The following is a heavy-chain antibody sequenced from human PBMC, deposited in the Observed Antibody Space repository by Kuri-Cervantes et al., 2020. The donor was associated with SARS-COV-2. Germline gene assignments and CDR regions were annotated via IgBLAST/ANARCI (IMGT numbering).Heavy chain of an antibody. CDR2: IHSPGSST. J-gene: IGHJ2*01. D-gene: IGHD3-3*01. CDR1: GFMISSYW. Sequence: GESLKISCEASGFMISSYWMHWVRQVPEKGQVWVSRIHSPGSSTGYADSVKGRFTISRDNAKNTLYLQMNSLRVEDTAVYYCARGDFWNGYYNWYFDLWGRGTLVTVSS. V-gene: IGHV3-74*01. CDR3: ARGDFWNGYYNWYFDL.